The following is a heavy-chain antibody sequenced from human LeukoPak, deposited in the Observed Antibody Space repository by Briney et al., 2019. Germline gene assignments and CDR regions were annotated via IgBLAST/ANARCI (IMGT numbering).Heavy chain of an antibody. CDR1: GFTFSNYG. CDR3: TTDLRRLCFDY. CDR2: IKSKTDGGTT. J-gene: IGHJ4*02. Sequence: PGGSLRLSCSASGFTFSNYGIHWVRQAPGEGLEWVGRIKSKTDGGTTDYAAPVKGRFTISRDDSKNTLYLQMNSLKTEDTAVYYCTTDLRRLCFDYWGQGTLVTVSS. V-gene: IGHV3-15*01. D-gene: IGHD5/OR15-5a*01.